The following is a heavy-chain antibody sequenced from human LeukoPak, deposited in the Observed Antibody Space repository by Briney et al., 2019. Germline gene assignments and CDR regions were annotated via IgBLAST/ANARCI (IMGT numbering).Heavy chain of an antibody. CDR3: ARLGGYYFDY. CDR2: VYYSGST. V-gene: IGHV4-59*01. J-gene: IGHJ4*02. Sequence: SETLSLTCTVSGGSINSYYWSWIRQPPGKGLEWIGYVYYSGSTNYNPSLKSRVTISVGTSKNQSSLKLTSVTAADTAVYYCARLGGYYFDYWGQGALVAVSS. D-gene: IGHD3-22*01. CDR1: GGSINSYY.